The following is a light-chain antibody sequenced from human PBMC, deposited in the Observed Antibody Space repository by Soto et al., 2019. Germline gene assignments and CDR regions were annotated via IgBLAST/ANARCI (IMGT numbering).Light chain of an antibody. V-gene: IGLV2-8*01. CDR1: SSDVGGYNY. Sequence: QSALTQPPSASGSPGQSVAISCTGTSSDVGGYNYVSWYQQHPGKAPKLMIYEVNKRPSGVPDPFSGSKSGNTASVTVSGLQAEDEADYYCSSYAGSSNVFGTGTKVTVL. CDR3: SSYAGSSNV. CDR2: EVN. J-gene: IGLJ1*01.